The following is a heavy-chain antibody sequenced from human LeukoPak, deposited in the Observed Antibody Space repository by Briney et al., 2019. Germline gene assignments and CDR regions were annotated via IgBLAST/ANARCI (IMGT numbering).Heavy chain of an antibody. CDR2: MTVTGTSV. CDR1: GFTFSDYY. D-gene: IGHD1-14*01. CDR3: TRDPEYSDT. J-gene: IGHJ5*02. Sequence: GRSLRLSCEASGFTFSDYYINSIGQSPGRRRKWIACMTVTGTSVYYTTSRTCRFGVSNDNAPNSVFLQSDSRIVPHPAVYFCTRDPEYSDTWGQGTLVTVSS. V-gene: IGHV3-11*01.